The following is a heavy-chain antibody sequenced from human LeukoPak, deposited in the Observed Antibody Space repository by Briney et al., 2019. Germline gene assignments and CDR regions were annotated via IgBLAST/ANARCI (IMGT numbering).Heavy chain of an antibody. J-gene: IGHJ4*02. V-gene: IGHV4-59*01. D-gene: IGHD1-26*01. CDR1: GGSISSYY. CDR3: ARDGIGPFDY. CDR2: IYYSGST. Sequence: PSETLSLTCTVSGGSISSYYWSWIRQPPGKGLEWIGNIYYSGSTNYNPSLRSRVTISVDTSKNQFSLKLSSVTAADTAVYYCARDGIGPFDYWGQGTLVTVSS.